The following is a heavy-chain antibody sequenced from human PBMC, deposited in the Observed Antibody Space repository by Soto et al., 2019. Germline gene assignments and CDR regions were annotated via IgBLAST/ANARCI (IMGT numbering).Heavy chain of an antibody. CDR3: ATGCSGGSCYSGLQH. CDR1: GYTLTELS. Sequence: ASVKVSCKVSGYTLTELSMHWVRQAPGKGLEWMGGFDPEDGETIYAQKFQGRVTMTEDTSTDTAYMELSSLRSEDTAVYYCATGCSGGSCYSGLQHWGQGTLVTVLL. J-gene: IGHJ1*01. CDR2: FDPEDGET. D-gene: IGHD2-15*01. V-gene: IGHV1-24*01.